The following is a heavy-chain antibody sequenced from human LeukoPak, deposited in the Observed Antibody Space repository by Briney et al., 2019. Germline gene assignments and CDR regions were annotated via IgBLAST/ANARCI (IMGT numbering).Heavy chain of an antibody. J-gene: IGHJ5*02. V-gene: IGHV3-23*01. D-gene: IGHD2-21*01. CDR1: GFTVSSNY. CDR3: AKAQIAISWFDP. Sequence: GGSLRLSCAASGFTVSSNYMSWVRQAPGKGLEWVSAISGSGGSTSYADSVKGRFTISRDNSKNTLYVQMNSLRAEDTAVYYCAKAQIAISWFDPWGQGTLVTVSS. CDR2: ISGSGGST.